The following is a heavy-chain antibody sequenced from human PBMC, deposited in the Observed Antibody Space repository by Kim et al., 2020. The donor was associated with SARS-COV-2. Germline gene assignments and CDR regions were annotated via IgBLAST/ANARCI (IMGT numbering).Heavy chain of an antibody. Sequence: GGSLRLSCAASGFTFSSYGMHWVRQAPGKGLEWVAVIWYDGSNKYYADSVKGRFTISRDNSKYTLYLQMNSLRAEDTAVYYCARDEGAMVTYFDYWGQGTLVTVSS. J-gene: IGHJ4*02. CDR2: IWYDGSNK. D-gene: IGHD5-18*01. CDR1: GFTFSSYG. CDR3: ARDEGAMVTYFDY. V-gene: IGHV3-33*01.